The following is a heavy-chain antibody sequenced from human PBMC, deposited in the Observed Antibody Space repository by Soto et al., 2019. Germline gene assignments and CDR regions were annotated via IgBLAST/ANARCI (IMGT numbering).Heavy chain of an antibody. CDR2: IIPIIGVT. CDR1: GDTFNSYV. D-gene: IGHD7-27*01. Sequence: QVQLVQSGAEVKRPGSSVKVSCESSGDTFNSYVISWVRQAPGQGLEWMGGIIPIIGVTHYAQKFQGRVTISVLSSPGTPYLELSNLRFQDTALYSCERESPGAKGADQWGQGTLVTVSS. J-gene: IGHJ4*01. CDR3: ERESPGAKGADQ. V-gene: IGHV1-69*17.